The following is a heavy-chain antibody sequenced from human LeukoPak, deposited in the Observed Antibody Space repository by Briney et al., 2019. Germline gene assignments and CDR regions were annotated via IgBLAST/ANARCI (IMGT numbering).Heavy chain of an antibody. CDR3: AKDPRSYGDYPYDMDV. CDR2: ISGSGGRT. CDR1: GFSFSSYT. V-gene: IGHV3-23*01. J-gene: IGHJ6*02. Sequence: GGSLRLSCAASGFSFSSYTMTWVRQAPGKGLEWVSTISGSGGRTYYADSVKGRFTISRDNSKDTLYLQMNSLRAEDTAIYYCAKDPRSYGDYPYDMDVWGPGTTVTVSS. D-gene: IGHD4-17*01.